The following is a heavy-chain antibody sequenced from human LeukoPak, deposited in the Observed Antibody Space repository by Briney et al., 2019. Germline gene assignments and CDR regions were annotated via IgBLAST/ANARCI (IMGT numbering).Heavy chain of an antibody. CDR2: IYSGGST. V-gene: IGHV3-66*01. Sequence: GGSLRLSCAASGFTFSSYGMSWVRQAPGKGLEWVSVIYSGGSTYYADSVKGRFTISRDNSKNTLYLQMNSLRAEDTAVYYCARGPYGSGSYLFDPWGQGTLVTVSS. CDR3: ARGPYGSGSYLFDP. J-gene: IGHJ5*02. CDR1: GFTFSSYG. D-gene: IGHD3-10*01.